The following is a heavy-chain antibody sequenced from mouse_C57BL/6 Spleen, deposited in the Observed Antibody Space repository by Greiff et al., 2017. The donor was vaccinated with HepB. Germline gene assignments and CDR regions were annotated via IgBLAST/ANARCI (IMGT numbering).Heavy chain of an antibody. CDR1: GFTFSDFY. CDR3: ARAYYGAMDY. D-gene: IGHD1-1*01. V-gene: IGHV7-1*01. Sequence: EVKLVESGGGLVQSGRSLRLSCATSGFTFSDFYMEWVRQAPGKGLEWIAASRNKANDYTTEYSASVKGRFIVSRDTSQSILYLQMNALRAEDTAIYYWARAYYGAMDYWGQGTSVTVSS. CDR2: SRNKANDYTT. J-gene: IGHJ4*01.